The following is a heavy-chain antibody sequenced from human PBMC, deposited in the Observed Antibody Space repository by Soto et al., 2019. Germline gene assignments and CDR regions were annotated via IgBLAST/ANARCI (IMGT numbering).Heavy chain of an antibody. J-gene: IGHJ6*02. CDR1: GFTFSDYY. D-gene: IGHD6-6*01. CDR2: ISSSGSTI. CDR3: ARVPLRRSSYRLYYYYGIDV. Sequence: PGGSLRLSCAASGFTFSDYYMSWIRQAPGKGLEWVSYISSSGSTIYYADSVKGRFTISRDNAKNSLYLQMNSLRAEDTAVYYCARVPLRRSSYRLYYYYGIDVWGQGTTVTVYS. V-gene: IGHV3-11*01.